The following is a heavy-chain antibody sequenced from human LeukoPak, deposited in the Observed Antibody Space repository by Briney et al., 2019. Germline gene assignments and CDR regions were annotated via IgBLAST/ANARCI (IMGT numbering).Heavy chain of an antibody. CDR1: GFTFSSYA. D-gene: IGHD3-3*01. CDR2: ISGSGGST. CDR3: ARSGEGAAGFDY. V-gene: IGHV3-23*01. J-gene: IGHJ4*02. Sequence: GGSLRLSCAASGFTFSSYAMSWVRQAPGKGLEWVSAISGSGGSTYYADSVKGRFTISRDSAKNTLYVQMNSLRVEDTAVYYCARSGEGAAGFDYWGQGTLVTVSS.